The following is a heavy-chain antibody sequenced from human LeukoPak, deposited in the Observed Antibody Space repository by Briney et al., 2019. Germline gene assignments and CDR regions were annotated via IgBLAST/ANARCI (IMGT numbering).Heavy chain of an antibody. CDR1: GFTFSSYA. J-gene: IGHJ4*02. D-gene: IGHD2-21*01. V-gene: IGHV3-23*01. Sequence: PGGSLRLSCAASGFTFSSYAMNWVRQAPGKGLEWVSAISARGGSTYYADSVKGRFTIYRDNSKNTLYLQMKSLRDEDAAVYYCAKAPVTTCRGAYCYPFDYWGQGTLVTVSS. CDR3: AKAPVTTCRGAYCYPFDY. CDR2: ISARGGST.